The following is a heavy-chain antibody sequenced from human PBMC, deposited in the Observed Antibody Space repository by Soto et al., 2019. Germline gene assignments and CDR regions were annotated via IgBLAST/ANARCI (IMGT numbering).Heavy chain of an antibody. CDR3: ARGRVGTAYFDY. CDR2: ITSSSSTI. J-gene: IGHJ4*02. Sequence: VQLVESGGGVVQPGRSLRLSCAASGFTFSSNSMNWVRQAPGKGLEWISYITSSSSTIYYADSVKGRFTISRDNAKNSVYLQMNSLRDEDTAVYYCARGRVGTAYFDYWGQGTLVTVSS. V-gene: IGHV3-48*02. CDR1: GFTFSSNS. D-gene: IGHD2-21*02.